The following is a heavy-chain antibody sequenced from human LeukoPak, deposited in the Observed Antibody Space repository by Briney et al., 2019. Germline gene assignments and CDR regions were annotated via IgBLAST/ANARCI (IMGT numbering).Heavy chain of an antibody. D-gene: IGHD4-11*01. Sequence: PGGSLRLSCTASGFTVSNTYMSWVRQAPGKGLEWVSASAGSTYYVDSVKGRFTISRDNSKNTLYLQMDSLRVEDTAVYYCARLHRRQFTSFDYWGQGTLITVSS. V-gene: IGHV3-53*01. CDR2: SAGST. CDR3: ARLHRRQFTSFDY. J-gene: IGHJ4*02. CDR1: GFTVSNTY.